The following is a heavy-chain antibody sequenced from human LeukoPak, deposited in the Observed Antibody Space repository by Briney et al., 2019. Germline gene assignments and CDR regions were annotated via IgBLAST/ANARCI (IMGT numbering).Heavy chain of an antibody. D-gene: IGHD2/OR15-2a*01. CDR1: GFTFRNYD. J-gene: IGHJ6*03. CDR2: IDTAGDR. CDR3: ARGGSLYDASYYYYLDV. Sequence: GGSLRLSCAASGFTFRNYDMHRVRQASGKGLEWVSVIDTAGDRNYPVSVKGRFTISRENAKSSLYLQMNNLRAGDTAVYYCARGGSLYDASYYYYLDVWGKGTRVTVSS. V-gene: IGHV3-13*01.